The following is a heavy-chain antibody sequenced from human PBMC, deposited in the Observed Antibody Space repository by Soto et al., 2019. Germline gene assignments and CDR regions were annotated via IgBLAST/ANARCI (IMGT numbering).Heavy chain of an antibody. CDR2: IYYSGIT. V-gene: IGHV4-39*01. D-gene: IGHD3-22*01. CDR1: GASIRSSADY. Sequence: SERLAITCTVSGASIRSSADYGGWIRQPPGKGLEWIGNIYYSGITYYSPSLKSRVAISVDTSKNQFSLKLSSVSAADTAIYYCARSNSGYYKWFDPWGQGTLVTVS. J-gene: IGHJ5*02. CDR3: ARSNSGYYKWFDP.